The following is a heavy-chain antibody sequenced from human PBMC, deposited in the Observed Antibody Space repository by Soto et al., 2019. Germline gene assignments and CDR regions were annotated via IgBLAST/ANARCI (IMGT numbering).Heavy chain of an antibody. J-gene: IGHJ3*02. CDR3: ARDPSPIVVVTADDAFDI. CDR1: GYTFTSYY. V-gene: IGHV1-46*01. Sequence: ASVKVSCKASGYTFTSYYMNWVRQAPGQGLEWMGIINPNTATANYAQKFQGRVTITADKSTSTAYMELSSLRSEDTAVYYCARDPSPIVVVTADDAFDIWGQGTMVTVSS. CDR2: INPNTATA. D-gene: IGHD2-21*02.